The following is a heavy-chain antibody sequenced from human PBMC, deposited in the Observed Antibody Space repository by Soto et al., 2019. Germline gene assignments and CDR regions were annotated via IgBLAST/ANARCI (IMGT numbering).Heavy chain of an antibody. CDR1: GYAFTTYG. J-gene: IGHJ4*02. CDR3: ARGRYGDY. Sequence: QVHLVQSGAEVKKPGASVKVSCQGSGYAFTTYGITWVRQAPGQGLEWMGWISAHNGNTNYARNLQGRVTVTRDTSTSTAYMELRSLRYDDTAVYYSARGRYGDYWGQGALVTVSS. CDR2: ISAHNGNT. D-gene: IGHD1-1*01. V-gene: IGHV1-18*01.